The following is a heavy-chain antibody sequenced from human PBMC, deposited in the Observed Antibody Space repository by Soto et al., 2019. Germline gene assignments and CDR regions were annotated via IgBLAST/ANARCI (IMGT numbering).Heavy chain of an antibody. J-gene: IGHJ6*03. CDR2: IYPGDSDT. V-gene: IGHV5-51*01. Sequence: PGESLKISXKGSGYSFTSYWIGWVRQMPGKGLEWMGIIYPGDSDTRYSPSFQGQVTISADKSISTAYLQWSSLKASDTAMYYCARTANYYYYYMDVWGKGTTVTVSS. CDR1: GYSFTSYW. CDR3: ARTANYYYYYMDV.